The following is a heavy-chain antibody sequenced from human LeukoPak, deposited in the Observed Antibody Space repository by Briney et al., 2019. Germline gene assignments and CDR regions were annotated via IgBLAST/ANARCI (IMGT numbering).Heavy chain of an antibody. D-gene: IGHD3-3*01. Sequence: SETLSLTCTVSGYSISRGYYWGWIRPPPGKGLEWIGSIYHSGTTYYNPSLKSRVTISLDTSKNQFSLRMNSVTAADTAVYYCARESGRITIFGVVSWFDPWGQGTLVTVSS. CDR2: IYHSGTT. CDR1: GYSISRGYY. V-gene: IGHV4-38-2*02. J-gene: IGHJ5*02. CDR3: ARESGRITIFGVVSWFDP.